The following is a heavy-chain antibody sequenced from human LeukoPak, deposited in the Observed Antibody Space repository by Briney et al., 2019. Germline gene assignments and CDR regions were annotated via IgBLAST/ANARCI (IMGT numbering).Heavy chain of an antibody. CDR1: GSSISSGYY. V-gene: IGHV4-38-2*02. J-gene: IGHJ4*02. CDR3: AREDY. Sequence: SETLSLTCTVSGSSISSGYYWGWIRQPPGKGLEWIGSIYHSGSTYYNPSLKSRVTISVDTSKNQFSLKLSSVAAADTAVYYCAREDYWGQGTLVTVSS. CDR2: IYHSGST.